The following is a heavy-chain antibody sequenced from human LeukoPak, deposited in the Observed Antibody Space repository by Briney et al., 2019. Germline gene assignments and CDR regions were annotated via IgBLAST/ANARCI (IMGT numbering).Heavy chain of an antibody. D-gene: IGHD3-10*01. CDR1: GFTFSNAW. J-gene: IGHJ6*02. CDR3: ARDPRLYYYGSGSLTYYYGMDV. CDR2: IKSKTDGGTT. Sequence: GGSLRLSCAASGFTFSNAWMSWVRQAPGKGLEWVGRIKSKTDGGTTDYAAPVKGRFTISRDGSKNTLYLQMNSLRAEDTAVYYCARDPRLYYYGSGSLTYYYGMDVWGQGTTVTVSS. V-gene: IGHV3-15*01.